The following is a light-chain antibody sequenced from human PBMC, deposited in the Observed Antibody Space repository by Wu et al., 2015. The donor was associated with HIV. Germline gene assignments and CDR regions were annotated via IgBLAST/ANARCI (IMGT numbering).Light chain of an antibody. CDR3: QQYNNWPPDLT. J-gene: IGKJ4*01. CDR2: GAS. V-gene: IGKV3-15*01. Sequence: EIVMTQSPATLSVSPGERATLSCRASQSVSINLAWYQQKPGQAPRLLIYGASTRATGIPARFSGSGSGTEFTLTISSLQSEDFAVYYCQQYNNWPPDLTFGGGTKVEIK. CDR1: QSVSIN.